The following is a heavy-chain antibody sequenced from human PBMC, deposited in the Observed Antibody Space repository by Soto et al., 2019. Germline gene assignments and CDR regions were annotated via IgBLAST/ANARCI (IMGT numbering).Heavy chain of an antibody. CDR1: GYTFTSYD. V-gene: IGHV1-8*01. CDR3: ARRKYCSGGGCYFVLGYAFDI. J-gene: IGHJ3*02. Sequence: ASVKVSCKASGYTFTSYDINWVRQATGQGLEWMGWMNPNSGNTGYAQKFQGRVTMTRNTSISTAYMELSSLRSEDTAVYYCARRKYCSGGGCYFVLGYAFDIWGQGTMVTVSS. D-gene: IGHD2-15*01. CDR2: MNPNSGNT.